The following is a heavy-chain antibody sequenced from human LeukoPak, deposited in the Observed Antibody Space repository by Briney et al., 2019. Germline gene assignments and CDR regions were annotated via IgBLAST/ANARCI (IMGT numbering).Heavy chain of an antibody. J-gene: IGHJ4*02. Sequence: PGGFLRLSCAASGFTFSDSYMTWVRQAPGKGVEWVAYISGSGHDINYSESAKGRFTISRDNAKNSLYLQMNSLRAEDTAVYYCARGLSGYSSSLGYWGQGTLVTVSS. CDR1: GFTFSDSY. V-gene: IGHV3-11*04. CDR3: ARGLSGYSSSLGY. CDR2: ISGSGHDI. D-gene: IGHD6-6*01.